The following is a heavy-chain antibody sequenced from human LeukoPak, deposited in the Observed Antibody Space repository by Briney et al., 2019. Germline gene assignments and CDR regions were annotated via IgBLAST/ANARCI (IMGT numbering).Heavy chain of an antibody. D-gene: IGHD3-10*01. CDR2: INHSGST. J-gene: IGHJ4*02. V-gene: IGHV4-34*01. Sequence: PSETLSLTCAVYGGSFSGYYWSWIRQPPGKGLEWIGEINHSGSTYYNPSLKSRVTISVDTSKNQFSLKLSSVTAADTAVYYCARDLLWFGESLWGQGTLVTVSS. CDR3: ARDLLWFGESL. CDR1: GGSFSGYY.